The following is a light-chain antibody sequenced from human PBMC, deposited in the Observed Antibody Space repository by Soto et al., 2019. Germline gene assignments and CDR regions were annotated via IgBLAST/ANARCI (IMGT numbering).Light chain of an antibody. V-gene: IGLV2-14*03. CDR1: SIDVGGYNY. J-gene: IGLJ2*01. Sequence: QSARTQPASVSGSPGQSITISGTGTSIDVGGYNYVSWYQQHPGKAPKLMIYDVSNRPSGVSNRFSGSKSGNTASLTISGLQAEDEADYYCSSYTSSTTLKVFGGGTKLTV. CDR3: SSYTSSTTLKV. CDR2: DVS.